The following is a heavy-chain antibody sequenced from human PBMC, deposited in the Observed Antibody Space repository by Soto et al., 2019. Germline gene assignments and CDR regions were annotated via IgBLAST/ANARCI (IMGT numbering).Heavy chain of an antibody. CDR1: GGSISSYY. V-gene: IGHV4-59*01. D-gene: IGHD6-19*01. CDR2: IYYSGST. J-gene: IGHJ3*02. Sequence: TSETLSLTCTVSGGSISSYYWSWIRQPPGKGLEWIGYIYYSGSTNYNPSLKSRVTISVDTSKNQFSLKLSSVTAADTAVYYCARPYSSGCFACAFDIWGQGAMVTVSS. CDR3: ARPYSSGCFACAFDI.